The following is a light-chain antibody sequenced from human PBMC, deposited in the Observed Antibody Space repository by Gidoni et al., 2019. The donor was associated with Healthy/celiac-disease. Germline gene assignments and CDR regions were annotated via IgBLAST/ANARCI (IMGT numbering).Light chain of an antibody. J-gene: IGKJ5*01. V-gene: IGKV1-9*01. CDR3: KQLNSYPLT. Sequence: DIQLTQSPSFLSASVGDRVTITCRASQGISSYLAWYQQKPGKAPKLLIYAASTLQSGFPSRFSGSGSGTDFTLTISSLQPEDFATYYCKQLNSYPLTFGQGTRLEIK. CDR1: QGISSY. CDR2: AAS.